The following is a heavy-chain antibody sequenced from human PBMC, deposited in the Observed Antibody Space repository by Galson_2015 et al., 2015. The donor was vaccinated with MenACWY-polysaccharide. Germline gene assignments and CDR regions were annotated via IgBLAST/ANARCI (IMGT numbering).Heavy chain of an antibody. J-gene: IGHJ4*02. D-gene: IGHD4-23*01. Sequence: SLRLSCAGSGFTFSSHRIIWVRQAPGKGLEWVSYITTSGSTRYYADSVKGRFTVSRDNAKNSVYLQVNSLRGEDTAVYYCARVRGPTVATWYFDYWGQGTLVTVSS. V-gene: IGHV3-48*01. CDR3: ARVRGPTVATWYFDY. CDR2: ITTSGSTR. CDR1: GFTFSSHR.